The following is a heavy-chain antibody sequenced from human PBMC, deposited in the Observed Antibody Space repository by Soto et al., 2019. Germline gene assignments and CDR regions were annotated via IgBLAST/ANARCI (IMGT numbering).Heavy chain of an antibody. CDR2: ISGSGGST. CDR1: RFTFSSYA. CDR3: AKDSHVVVVAATLDY. D-gene: IGHD2-15*01. V-gene: IGHV3-23*01. Sequence: EVQLLESGGGLVQPEGSLRLSCAASRFTFSSYAMSWVRQAQGKGREWVSAISGSGGSTYYADSVKGRFTISRDNSKNTLYLQMNSLRAEDTAVYYCAKDSHVVVVAATLDYWGQGTLVTVSS. J-gene: IGHJ4*02.